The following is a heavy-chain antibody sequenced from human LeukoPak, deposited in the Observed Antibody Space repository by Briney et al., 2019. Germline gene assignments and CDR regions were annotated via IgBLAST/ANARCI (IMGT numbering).Heavy chain of an antibody. CDR2: FYIGGIT. V-gene: IGHV4-4*07. Sequence: PSETLSLTCTVSGDSISSYYWSWIRQPAGKGMEWIGRFYIGGITNYNPSLKSRVTMSVDTSKNQFSLRLTSMTAADTAVYYCARVKPGGSSTSFDPWAREPWSPSPQ. D-gene: IGHD2-15*01. CDR3: ARVKPGGSSTSFDP. CDR1: GDSISSYY. J-gene: IGHJ5*02.